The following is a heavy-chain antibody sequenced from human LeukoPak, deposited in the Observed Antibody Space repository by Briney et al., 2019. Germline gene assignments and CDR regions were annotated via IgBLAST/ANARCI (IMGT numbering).Heavy chain of an antibody. CDR2: IYYTGST. V-gene: IGHV4-59*08. D-gene: IGHD3-3*01. CDR1: GGSISNKY. CDR3: ASNNFWSTRGFDP. Sequence: SETLSLTCTVSGGSISNKYWSWIWQPPGKGLEWIGYIYYTGSTSYNPSLKSRVTISVDTSKNQFSLKLTSVTAADTAVYYCASNNFWSTRGFDPWGQGTLVTVSS. J-gene: IGHJ5*02.